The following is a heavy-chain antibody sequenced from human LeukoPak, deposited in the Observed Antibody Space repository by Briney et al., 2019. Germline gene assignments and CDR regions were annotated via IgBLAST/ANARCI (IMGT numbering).Heavy chain of an antibody. CDR3: ARLGFGEYYFDY. Sequence: KPSETLSLTCTVSGGSLSSSSYYWGWIRPPPGKGLEWIGSIYYSGSTYYNPSLKSRVTISVDTSKNQFSLKLSSVTAADTAVYYCARLGFGEYYFDYWGQGTLVTVSS. CDR2: IYYSGST. V-gene: IGHV4-39*01. CDR1: GGSLSSSSYY. J-gene: IGHJ4*02. D-gene: IGHD3-10*01.